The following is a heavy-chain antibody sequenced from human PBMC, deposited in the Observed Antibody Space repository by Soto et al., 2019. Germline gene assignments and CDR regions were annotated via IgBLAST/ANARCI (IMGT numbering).Heavy chain of an antibody. Sequence: SVKVSCKASGGTFSSYAISWVRQAPGQGLEWVGGIIPIFGTANYAQKIKGRVTITEDKSTSTAYMELSSLRSEDRAVYYCARDHCISTSCYKGRLFDPWGQGTLVTV. D-gene: IGHD2-2*02. CDR2: IIPIFGTA. J-gene: IGHJ5*02. CDR3: ARDHCISTSCYKGRLFDP. CDR1: GGTFSSYA. V-gene: IGHV1-69*06.